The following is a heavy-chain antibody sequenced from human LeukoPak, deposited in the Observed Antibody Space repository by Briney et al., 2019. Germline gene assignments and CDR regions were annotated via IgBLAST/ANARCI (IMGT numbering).Heavy chain of an antibody. J-gene: IGHJ4*02. CDR2: MNPNSGNT. CDR3: ARDRDHSSGWEGYFDY. Sequence: SVNVSCKASGYTFTSFDINWVRQATGHGREWMGWMNPNSGNTGYAQKFQGRVTITRNTSISTAYMELSSLRPEDTAVYYCARDRDHSSGWEGYFDYWGQGTLVTVSS. D-gene: IGHD6-19*01. CDR1: GYTFTSFD. V-gene: IGHV1-8*03.